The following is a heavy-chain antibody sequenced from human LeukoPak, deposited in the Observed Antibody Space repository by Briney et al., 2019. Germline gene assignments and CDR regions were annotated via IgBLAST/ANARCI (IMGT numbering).Heavy chain of an antibody. D-gene: IGHD4-23*01. Sequence: ASVKVSCKAFGYTFTSYGIRWVRQAPGQGLEWMGWISAYNGNTNYAQKLQGRVTMTTDTSTSTAYMELRSLRSDDTAVYYCARSYYGGNSGDYWGQGTLVTVSS. CDR1: GYTFTSYG. V-gene: IGHV1-18*01. J-gene: IGHJ4*02. CDR3: ARSYYGGNSGDY. CDR2: ISAYNGNT.